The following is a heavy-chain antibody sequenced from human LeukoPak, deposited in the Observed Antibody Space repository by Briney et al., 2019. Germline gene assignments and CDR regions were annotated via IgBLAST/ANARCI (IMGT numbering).Heavy chain of an antibody. CDR3: ARSPDILTGENFDY. J-gene: IGHJ4*02. V-gene: IGHV1-46*01. D-gene: IGHD3-9*01. CDR2: INPSGGST. CDR1: GYTFTSYY. Sequence: ASVTVSCKASGYTFTSYYMHWVRQAPGQGLEWMGIINPSGGSTSYAQKFQGRVTMTRDMSTSTVYMELSRLRSDDTAVYYCARSPDILTGENFDYWGQGTLVTVSS.